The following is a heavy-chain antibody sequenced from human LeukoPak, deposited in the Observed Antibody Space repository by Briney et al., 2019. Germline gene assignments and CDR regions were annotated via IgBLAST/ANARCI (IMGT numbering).Heavy chain of an antibody. D-gene: IGHD5-24*01. Sequence: SETLSLTCTVSGGSISSYYWSWIRQPPGKGLEWIGYIYYSGSTNYNPSLKSRVTISVDTSKNQFSLKLSSVTAADTAVYYCAREGRDGYTLDYWGQGTLVTVSS. CDR3: AREGRDGYTLDY. CDR2: IYYSGST. CDR1: GGSISSYY. V-gene: IGHV4-59*01. J-gene: IGHJ4*02.